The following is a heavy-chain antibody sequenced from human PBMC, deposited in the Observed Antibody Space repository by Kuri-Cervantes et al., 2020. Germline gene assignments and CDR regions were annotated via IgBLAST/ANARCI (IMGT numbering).Heavy chain of an antibody. CDR1: GYTFTSYY. Sequence: ASVKVSCKASGYTFTSYYMHWVRQAPGQGLEWMGIINPSDGSTSYAQKFQGRVTMTRDTSTSTAYMELSSLRSEDTAVYYCASAYCSSTSCPDAFDIWGQGTMVTDSS. CDR3: ASAYCSSTSCPDAFDI. D-gene: IGHD2-2*01. V-gene: IGHV1-46*01. J-gene: IGHJ3*02. CDR2: INPSDGST.